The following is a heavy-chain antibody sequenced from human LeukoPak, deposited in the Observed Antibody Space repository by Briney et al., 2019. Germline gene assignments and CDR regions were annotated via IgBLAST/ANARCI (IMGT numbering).Heavy chain of an antibody. CDR2: IKQDGDEK. V-gene: IGHV3-7*01. CDR3: ARDPRGSEYSHFDS. Sequence: PGGSLRRSCAASGFTFSSYYMSWVRQAPGKGLEWVANIKQDGDEKHYVDSVKGRFTISRDNAKSSLYLEMSSLRAEDTAVYYCARDPRGSEYSHFDSWGQGTQVTVSS. J-gene: IGHJ4*02. CDR1: GFTFSSYY. D-gene: IGHD3-10*01.